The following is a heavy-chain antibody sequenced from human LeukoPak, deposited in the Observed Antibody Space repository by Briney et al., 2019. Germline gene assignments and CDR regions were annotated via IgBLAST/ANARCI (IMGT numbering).Heavy chain of an antibody. CDR1: GYTFIIYG. J-gene: IGHJ4*02. CDR3: ARDLDNRNDLYYIDW. CDR2: ISANNGNT. Sequence: GASVKVSCKASGYTFIIYGISWVRQAPGQGLEWMGRISANNGNTIYAQKLQGGVTMTADTSTSTAYMELRSLRSDDTAVYYCARDLDNRNDLYYIDWWGQGTLVTVSS. D-gene: IGHD1-20*01. V-gene: IGHV1-18*01.